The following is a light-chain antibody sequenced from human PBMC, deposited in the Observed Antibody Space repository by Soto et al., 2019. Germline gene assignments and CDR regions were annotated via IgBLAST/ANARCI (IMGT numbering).Light chain of an antibody. V-gene: IGKV1-27*01. CDR1: QGISNF. CDR2: AAS. J-gene: IGKJ5*01. Sequence: DIQMTQSPSSLSTSVGDRVTITCRASQGISNFLAWYQQKPGKVPKLLISAASTLQSGVPSRFSGSGSGTDFTLTITSLQPEDVATYYCQKYSSVITFRQGTRLEIK. CDR3: QKYSSVIT.